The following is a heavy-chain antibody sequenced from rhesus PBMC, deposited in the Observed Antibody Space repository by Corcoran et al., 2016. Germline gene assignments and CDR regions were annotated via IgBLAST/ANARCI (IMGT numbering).Heavy chain of an antibody. Sequence: QVQLQESGPGLVKPSETLSLTCAVSGYSISSGYGWSWIRHPPGKGLEWIGYIGDSSGSTNYNPSLKSRVTISKDTSKNQFSLKLSSVTAADTAVYYCARDRATVDFDYWGQGVLVTVSS. CDR3: ARDRATVDFDY. D-gene: IGHD5-36*01. V-gene: IGHV4-127*01. CDR2: IGDSSGST. J-gene: IGHJ4*01. CDR1: GYSISSGYG.